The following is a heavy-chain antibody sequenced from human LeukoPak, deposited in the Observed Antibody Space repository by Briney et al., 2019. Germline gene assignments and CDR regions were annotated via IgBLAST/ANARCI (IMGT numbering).Heavy chain of an antibody. Sequence: SEILSLTCTISGASMSNYYWSWIRQPQGKRPEWMAYISDSGSDIYNPSLKSRVAISVDTSKNQFSLKVTSVAAADTAVYFCARHRRNYYGTGGSPFDFWGQGILVTVSS. V-gene: IGHV4-59*08. D-gene: IGHD3-10*01. J-gene: IGHJ4*02. CDR2: ISDSGSD. CDR1: GASMSNYY. CDR3: ARHRRNYYGTGGSPFDF.